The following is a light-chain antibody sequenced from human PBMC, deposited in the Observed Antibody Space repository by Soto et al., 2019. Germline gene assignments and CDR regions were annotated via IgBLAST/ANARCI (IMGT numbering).Light chain of an antibody. J-gene: IGKJ2*01. CDR2: DGS. CDR3: QQRSNWPPYT. CDR1: QSVSSY. Sequence: EIVLTQSPATLSLSPGERATLSCRASQSVSSYLVWYQQKSGQAPRLLINDGSNRATGIPARFSGSGSGTDFTLTISSLEPEDFAVYYCQQRSNWPPYTFGQGTKLEIK. V-gene: IGKV3-11*01.